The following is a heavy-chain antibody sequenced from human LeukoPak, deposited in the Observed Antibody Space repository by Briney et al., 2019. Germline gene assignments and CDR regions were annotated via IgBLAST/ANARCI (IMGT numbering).Heavy chain of an antibody. Sequence: SETLSLTCAVYGGSFSRYYWSWIRQSPGKGLEWIAEIDHRGDTNYNPSVKSRVTISVDTSKNQFSLKLSSVTAADTAVYYCARGGAFDFWSGYYNGYFDYWGQGTLVTVSS. V-gene: IGHV4-34*01. CDR3: ARGGAFDFWSGYYNGYFDY. J-gene: IGHJ4*02. CDR2: IDHRGDT. CDR1: GGSFSRYY. D-gene: IGHD3-3*01.